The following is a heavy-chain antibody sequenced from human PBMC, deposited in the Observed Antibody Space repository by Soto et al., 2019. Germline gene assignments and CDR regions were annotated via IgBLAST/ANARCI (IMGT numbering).Heavy chain of an antibody. V-gene: IGHV3-74*01. CDR3: TRGPGGWFAFDY. CDR2: INSDGSST. CDR1: GFTFSSYW. D-gene: IGHD3-10*01. Sequence: EVQLVESGGGLVQPGGSLRLSCAASGFTFSSYWMHWVRQAPGKGLVWVSRINSDGSSTSYADSVKGRFTISRDNAKNTLYLQMNSRRAEDTAVYYCTRGPGGWFAFDYWGQGTLVTVSS. J-gene: IGHJ4*02.